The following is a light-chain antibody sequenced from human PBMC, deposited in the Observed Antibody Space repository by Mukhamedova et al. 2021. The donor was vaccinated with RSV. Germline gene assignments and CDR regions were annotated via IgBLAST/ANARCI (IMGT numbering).Light chain of an antibody. Sequence: TISCTGSSSNIGARYDVHWYQQLPGTAPKLLICDNNNRSPGVPDRFSVYKSGTSASLAITGLQAEAEADYYCQSFDSRLNNLLFGG. V-gene: IGLV1-40*01. CDR2: DNN. CDR3: QSFDSRLNNLL. J-gene: IGLJ2*01. CDR1: SSNIGARYD.